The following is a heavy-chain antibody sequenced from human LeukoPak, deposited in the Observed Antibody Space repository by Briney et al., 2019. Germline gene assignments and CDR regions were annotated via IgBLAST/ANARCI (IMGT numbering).Heavy chain of an antibody. J-gene: IGHJ4*02. V-gene: IGHV3-23*01. CDR3: ARGLRGFGEFPDY. D-gene: IGHD3-10*01. CDR1: GFTFINYA. Sequence: GGSLRLSCAASGFTFINYAMSWVRQAPGKGLEWVAAISGSGLNIYYADSVKGRFTISRDNSKNTLYLQMNSLRAEDTAVYYCARGLRGFGEFPDYWGQGTLVTVSS. CDR2: ISGSGLNI.